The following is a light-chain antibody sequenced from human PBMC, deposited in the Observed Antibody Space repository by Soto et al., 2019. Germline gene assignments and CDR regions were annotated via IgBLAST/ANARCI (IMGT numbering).Light chain of an antibody. CDR1: QNFGSSY. CDR3: QQRSNWPLIT. V-gene: IGKV3-11*01. J-gene: IGKJ5*01. CDR2: DAS. Sequence: EIVLTQSPGTLSLSPGERATLSCRASQNFGSSYLAWYQQKPGQAPRLLIYDASDRATGIPARFSGSGSGTDFTLTISSLEPEDFAVYYCQQRSNWPLITFGQGTRLEIK.